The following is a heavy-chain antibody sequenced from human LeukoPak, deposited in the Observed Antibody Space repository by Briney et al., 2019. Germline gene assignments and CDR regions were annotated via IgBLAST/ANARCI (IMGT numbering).Heavy chain of an antibody. J-gene: IGHJ5*02. CDR2: INPSGGST. CDR1: GYTFTSYG. D-gene: IGHD2-2*01. V-gene: IGHV1-46*01. CDR3: ARGGYCSSTSCHNWFDP. Sequence: ASVKVSCKASGYTFTSYGISWVRQAPGQGLEWMGIINPSGGSTSYAQKFQGRVTMTRDTSTSTVYMELSSLRSEDTAVYYCARGGYCSSTSCHNWFDPWGQGTLVTVSS.